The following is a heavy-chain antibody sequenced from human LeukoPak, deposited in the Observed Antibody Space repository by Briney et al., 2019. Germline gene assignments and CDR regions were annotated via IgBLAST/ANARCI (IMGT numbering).Heavy chain of an antibody. CDR2: IYYSGST. J-gene: IGHJ3*02. CDR1: GGSISSYY. CDR3: ARDRLYCSSTSCLNDAFDI. Sequence: SETLSLTCTVSGGSISSYYWSWIRQPPGKGLEWIGHIYYSGSTNYNPSLKSRVTISVDTSKNQFSLKLSSVTAADTDVHYCARDRLYCSSTSCLNDAFDIWGQGTMVSVS. D-gene: IGHD2-2*01. V-gene: IGHV4-59*01.